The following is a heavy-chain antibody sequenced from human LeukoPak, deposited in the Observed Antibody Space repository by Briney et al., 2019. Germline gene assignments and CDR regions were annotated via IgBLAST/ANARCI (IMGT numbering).Heavy chain of an antibody. Sequence: SETLSLTCTVSGASISHFYWSWIRQTPEKGLEWMGHIHPTGGSTPYPSLRSRLTLSMATSRNQLSLKLTSVAAADTAVYFCARLGSYHDFWGQGALVSVSS. V-gene: IGHV4-4*09. D-gene: IGHD1-26*01. CDR2: IHPTGGS. CDR1: GASISHFY. J-gene: IGHJ4*02. CDR3: ARLGSYHDF.